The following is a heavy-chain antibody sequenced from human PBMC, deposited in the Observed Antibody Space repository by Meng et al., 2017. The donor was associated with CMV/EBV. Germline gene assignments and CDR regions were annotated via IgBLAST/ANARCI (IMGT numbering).Heavy chain of an antibody. CDR1: GGSFSGYY. Sequence: QVQRQQGGAGLLKPSGTLARTWAVYGGSFSGYYWSWIRQPPGKGLEWIGEINHSGSTNYNPSLKSRVTISVDTSKNQFSLKLSSVTAADTAVYYCARESMVRGEDWGQGTLVTVSS. CDR3: ARESMVRGED. D-gene: IGHD3-10*01. V-gene: IGHV4-34*01. CDR2: INHSGST. J-gene: IGHJ4*02.